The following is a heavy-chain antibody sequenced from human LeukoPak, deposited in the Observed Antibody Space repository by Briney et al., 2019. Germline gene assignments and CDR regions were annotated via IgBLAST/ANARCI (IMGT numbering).Heavy chain of an antibody. CDR1: GFTFSSYA. Sequence: GGSLRLSCAASGFTFSSYAMSWVRQAPGKGLEWVSAIGGSGSPTYFADSVKGRFTISRDNSKNTLYLQMNSLRAEDTAVYYCAKHSGSYYYFDYWGQGTLVTVSS. D-gene: IGHD1-26*01. CDR3: AKHSGSYYYFDY. V-gene: IGHV3-23*01. CDR2: IGGSGSPT. J-gene: IGHJ4*02.